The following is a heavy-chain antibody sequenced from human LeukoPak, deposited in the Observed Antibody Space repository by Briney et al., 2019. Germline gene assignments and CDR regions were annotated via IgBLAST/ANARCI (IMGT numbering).Heavy chain of an antibody. Sequence: SETLSLTCAVYGGSFSGYYWSWIRQPPGKGLEWIGEINHSGSTNYNPSLKSRVTISVDTSKDQFSLKLSSVTAADTAVYYCASSIAARPHYYYYYYMDVWGKGTTVTVSS. CDR3: ASSIAARPHYYYYYYMDV. J-gene: IGHJ6*03. V-gene: IGHV4-34*01. CDR2: INHSGST. D-gene: IGHD6-6*01. CDR1: GGSFSGYY.